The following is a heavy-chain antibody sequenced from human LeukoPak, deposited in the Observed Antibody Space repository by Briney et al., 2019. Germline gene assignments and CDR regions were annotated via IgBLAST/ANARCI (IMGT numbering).Heavy chain of an antibody. Sequence: PSETLSLTRTGSGGSISNYYWRWIRQPPGKGLEGIGFIYYSGSTNYNPPLKSRVTISVDTSKNQFSLKLYSVAAADAAVYYCARLVRGIYDYFDYWGQGTLVTVSS. CDR1: GGSISNYY. J-gene: IGHJ4*02. D-gene: IGHD3-10*01. CDR2: IYYSGST. CDR3: ARLVRGIYDYFDY. V-gene: IGHV4-59*12.